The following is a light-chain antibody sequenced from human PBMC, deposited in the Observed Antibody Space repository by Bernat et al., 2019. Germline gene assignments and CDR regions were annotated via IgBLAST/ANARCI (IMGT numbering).Light chain of an antibody. J-gene: IGKJ4*01. CDR1: QSVTTY. CDR3: QQESNWPLT. Sequence: EIVLTQSPATLSLSPGDRATLSCRASQSVTTYLAWYQQKPGQAPRLLIYDASNRATGIPARFSGSGSGTDFTLTISSLEPEDFAVYYCQQESNWPLTFGGGTKVEIK. CDR2: DAS. V-gene: IGKV3-11*01.